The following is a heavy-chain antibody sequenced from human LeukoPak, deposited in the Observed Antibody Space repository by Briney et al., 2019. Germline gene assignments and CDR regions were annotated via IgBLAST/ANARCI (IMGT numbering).Heavy chain of an antibody. V-gene: IGHV1-18*01. D-gene: IGHD3-10*01. J-gene: IGHJ4*02. CDR3: SRGGIWFGELPHRHPFDY. CDR1: GYTCTSYG. Sequence: AAVKVSCKASGYTCTSYGISWVRQAPGQALESMGWISAYNGNTNYAQKLQGRVTMTTDTSTSTAYIELRSLRSDDTAVYYCSRGGIWFGELPHRHPFDYWGQGTLVTVSS. CDR2: ISAYNGNT.